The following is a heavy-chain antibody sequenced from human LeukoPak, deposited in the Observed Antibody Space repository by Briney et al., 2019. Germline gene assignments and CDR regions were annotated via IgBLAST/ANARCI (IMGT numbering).Heavy chain of an antibody. Sequence: SETLSLTCTVSGDSISSSSYYWGWIRQPPGKGLEWIGSIYYSGSTYYNPSLKSRVTISVDTSKNQFSLKLSSVTAADTAVYYCARAIVGATRAYWYFDLWGRGTLVTVSS. J-gene: IGHJ2*01. CDR1: GDSISSSSYY. D-gene: IGHD1-26*01. CDR3: ARAIVGATRAYWYFDL. V-gene: IGHV4-39*07. CDR2: IYYSGST.